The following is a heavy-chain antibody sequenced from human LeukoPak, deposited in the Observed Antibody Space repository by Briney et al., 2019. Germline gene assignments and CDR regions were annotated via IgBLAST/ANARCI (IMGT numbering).Heavy chain of an antibody. CDR3: ARDQSYDRSGYYYVGDAFDI. CDR2: ISYDGSNK. CDR1: GFTFSSYA. Sequence: GGSLRLSCAASGFTFSSYAMHWVRQAPGKGLEWVAVISYDGSNKYYADSVKGRFTISRDNSKNTLYLQMNSLRAEDTAVYYCARDQSYDRSGYYYVGDAFDIWGQGTMVTVSS. J-gene: IGHJ3*02. D-gene: IGHD3-22*01. V-gene: IGHV3-30-3*01.